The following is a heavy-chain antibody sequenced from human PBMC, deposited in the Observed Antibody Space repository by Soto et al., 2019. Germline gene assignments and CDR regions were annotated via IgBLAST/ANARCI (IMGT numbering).Heavy chain of an antibody. CDR1: GGSISDYQ. CDR2: IYYSGRT. Sequence: QVQLQESGPGLVKPSETLSLTCSISGGSISDYQWNWIRQPPGKGLERLGYIYYSGRTNYIPSLKSRLTISRDTSTRQFALRLRSVTAADAAVYYCARMRGLGEISPYLDYWGQGALVTVS. D-gene: IGHD3-16*01. CDR3: ARMRGLGEISPYLDY. J-gene: IGHJ4*02. V-gene: IGHV4-59*01.